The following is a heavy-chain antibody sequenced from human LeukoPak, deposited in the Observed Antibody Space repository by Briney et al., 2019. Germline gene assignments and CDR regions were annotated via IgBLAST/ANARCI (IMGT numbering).Heavy chain of an antibody. J-gene: IGHJ3*02. V-gene: IGHV2-5*01. CDR3: AHRHRGVASDI. D-gene: IGHD2-15*01. Sequence: ESGPTLVNPTQTLALTCTFSGFSFSSGGVGVGWIRQPPGGALEWLGVIYENDAKLYSSSLQNRLSITKDTSKNQVVLTMANMDPVDTATYYCAHRHRGVASDIWGQGTMVTVSS. CDR1: GFSFSSGGVG. CDR2: IYENDAK.